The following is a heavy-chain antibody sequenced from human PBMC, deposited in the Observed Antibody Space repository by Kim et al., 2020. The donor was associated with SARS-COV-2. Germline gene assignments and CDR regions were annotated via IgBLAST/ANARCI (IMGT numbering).Heavy chain of an antibody. J-gene: IGHJ3*02. CDR1: GFTVSSYG. D-gene: IGHD2-2*01. CDR2: IWYDGSNK. Sequence: GGSLRLSCAASGFTVSSYGMHWVRQAPGKGLEWVAVIWYDGSNKYYADSVKGRFTISRDNSKNTLYLQMNSLRAEDTAVYYCARGVPYCSSTSCYGGDAFDIWGQGTMVTVSS. CDR3: ARGVPYCSSTSCYGGDAFDI. V-gene: IGHV3-33*01.